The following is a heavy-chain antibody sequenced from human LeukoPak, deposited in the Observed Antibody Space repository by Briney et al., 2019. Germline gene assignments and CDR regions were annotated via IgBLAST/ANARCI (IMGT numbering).Heavy chain of an antibody. J-gene: IGHJ5*02. Sequence: PGGSLRLSCAASGFTFSSYSMNWVRQAPGKGLEWVSSISSSSSYIYYADSVKGRFTISRENAKQSLYLQMNSLRAEDTAVYYCARGQVIPAADGRWWLDPWGQGTLVTVSS. V-gene: IGHV3-21*04. CDR3: ARGQVIPAADGRWWLDP. CDR2: ISSSSSYI. CDR1: GFTFSSYS. D-gene: IGHD2-2*01.